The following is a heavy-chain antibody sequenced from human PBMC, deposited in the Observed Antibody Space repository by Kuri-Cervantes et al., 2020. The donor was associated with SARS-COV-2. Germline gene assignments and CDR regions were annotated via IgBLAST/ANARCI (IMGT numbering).Heavy chain of an antibody. CDR1: GYSISSGYY. J-gene: IGHJ4*02. Sequence: QTLSLTCAVSGYSISSGYYWGWIRQPPGKGLEWIGSIYHSGATFYNPSLKGRVTISVDTSKNKFSLNLSSVTAADTAVYYCARHRDYYDISGFDSWGQGTLVTVSS. V-gene: IGHV4-38-2*01. D-gene: IGHD3-22*01. CDR2: IYHSGAT. CDR3: ARHRDYYDISGFDS.